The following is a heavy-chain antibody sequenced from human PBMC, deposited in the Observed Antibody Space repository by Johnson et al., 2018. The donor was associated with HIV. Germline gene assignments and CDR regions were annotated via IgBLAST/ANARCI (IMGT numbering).Heavy chain of an antibody. D-gene: IGHD6-13*01. J-gene: IGHJ3*02. CDR2: INWNGGST. Sequence: MLLVESGGGVVQPGRSLRLSCAASGFTFDDYGMSWVRQAPGKGLKWVSGINWNGGSTGYADSVKGRFTISRDNSKNTLYLQMNSLRAEDTPVYYCAREDGDSSSWAGAFDIWGQGTMVTVSS. CDR1: GFTFDDYG. CDR3: AREDGDSSSWAGAFDI. V-gene: IGHV3-20*04.